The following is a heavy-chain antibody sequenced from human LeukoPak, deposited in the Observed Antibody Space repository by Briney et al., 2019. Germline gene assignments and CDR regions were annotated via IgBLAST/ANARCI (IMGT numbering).Heavy chain of an antibody. Sequence: GGSLRLSCAASGFTFSKYWMSWVRQAPGKGLEWVGNIREDGSEKYYVDSVKGRFTMSRDNAKSSLYLQMNSLRAEDTAMYGRVDNYRLKYWGQGTLVTVSS. J-gene: IGHJ4*02. V-gene: IGHV3-7*01. CDR1: GFTFSKYW. CDR3: VDNYRLKY. CDR2: IREDGSEK. D-gene: IGHD4-11*01.